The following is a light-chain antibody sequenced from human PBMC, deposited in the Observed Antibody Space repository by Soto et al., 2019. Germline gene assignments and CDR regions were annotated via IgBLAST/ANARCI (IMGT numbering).Light chain of an antibody. CDR3: TQYHNWPPLT. J-gene: IGKJ4*01. Sequence: EIVMTQSPATLYVSPGERATLSCRASQSVSRNLAWYQQNPGQAPRRLSYGASTRATGIPARFSGSVSGTEFTITISSLKSEDLEVYYCTQYHNWPPLTFGGGTKVEIK. CDR2: GAS. V-gene: IGKV3-15*01. CDR1: QSVSRN.